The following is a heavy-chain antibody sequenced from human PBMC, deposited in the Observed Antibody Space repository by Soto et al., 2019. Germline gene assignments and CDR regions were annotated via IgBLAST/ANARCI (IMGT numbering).Heavy chain of an antibody. CDR1: SGSISSSNW. J-gene: IGHJ4*02. Sequence: SETLSLTCAVSSGSISSSNWWSWVRQPPGKGLEWIGYIYYSGSTYYNPSLKSRVTISVDTSKNQFSLKLSSVTAADTAVYYCARVAVWMTTVLKFDYWGQGTLVTVSS. CDR3: ARVAVWMTTVLKFDY. V-gene: IGHV4-4*02. D-gene: IGHD4-4*01. CDR2: IYYSGST.